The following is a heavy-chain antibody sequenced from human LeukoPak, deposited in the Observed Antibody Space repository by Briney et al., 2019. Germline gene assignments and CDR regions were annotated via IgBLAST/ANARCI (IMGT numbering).Heavy chain of an antibody. D-gene: IGHD6-19*01. V-gene: IGHV3-23*01. J-gene: IGHJ4*02. CDR2: ISGSGGTT. CDR1: GFTFSSYA. Sequence: PGGSLRLSCAASGFTFSSYAMSWVRQAPGKGLEWVSAISGSGGTTYYADSVKGRFTISRDNSKNMVFLQMNTLRAEDTAIYYCAKVILVAGPNDYWGQGTLVTVSS. CDR3: AKVILVAGPNDY.